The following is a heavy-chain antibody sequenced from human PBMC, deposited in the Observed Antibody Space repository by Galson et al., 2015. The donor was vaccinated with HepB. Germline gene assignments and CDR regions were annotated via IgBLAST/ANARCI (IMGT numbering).Heavy chain of an antibody. CDR2: TYYRSKWYN. D-gene: IGHD1-26*01. V-gene: IGHV6-1*01. Sequence: CAISGDSVTSNSAAWNWIRQSPSRGLEWLGRTYYRSKWYNDYAVSVKSRITINPDTSKNQFPLQLNSVTPEDTAVYYCARGASGRYADYFDYWGQGTLVTVSS. J-gene: IGHJ4*02. CDR1: GDSVTSNSAA. CDR3: ARGASGRYADYFDY.